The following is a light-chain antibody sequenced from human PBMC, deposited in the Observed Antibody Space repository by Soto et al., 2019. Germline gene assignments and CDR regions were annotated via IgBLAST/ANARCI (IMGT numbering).Light chain of an antibody. CDR1: QNDIGVYDF. CDR3: KSYAGSNTYV. V-gene: IGLV2-8*01. J-gene: IGLJ1*01. Sequence: QSALTQPPSASGSPGQSVTISCTGTQNDIGVYDFVSWYQHHPGKAPRLIIYEVVQRPSGVPDRFSGSKSGNTASLTVSGLQAADEADYFCKSYAGSNTYVFGSGTKLTGL. CDR2: EVV.